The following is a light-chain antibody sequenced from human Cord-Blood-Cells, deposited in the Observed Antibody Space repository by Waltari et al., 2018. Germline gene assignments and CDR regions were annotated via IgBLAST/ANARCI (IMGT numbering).Light chain of an antibody. V-gene: IGLV3-19*01. CDR3: NSRDSSGNLVV. CDR2: GKN. Sequence: SSELTQDPAVSVALGQTVRITCQGDSLRSYYASWYQQKPGQAPVLVIYGKNNRPSGLPDRFSGSISGHTASLTITGAQAEDEADYYCNSRDSSGNLVVFGGGTKLTVL. CDR1: SLRSYY. J-gene: IGLJ2*01.